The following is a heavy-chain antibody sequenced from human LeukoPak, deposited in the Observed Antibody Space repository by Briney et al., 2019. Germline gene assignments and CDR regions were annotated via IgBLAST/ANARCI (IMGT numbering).Heavy chain of an antibody. J-gene: IGHJ5*02. CDR3: ARVEQQLVWFDP. V-gene: IGHV4-34*01. CDR2: INHSGST. Sequence: SETLSLTCAVYGGSFSGYYWSWIRQVPGKGLEWIGEINHSGSTNYNPSLKSRVTISVDTSKNQFSLKLSSVTAADTAVYYCARVEQQLVWFDPWGQGTLVTVSS. D-gene: IGHD6-13*01. CDR1: GGSFSGYY.